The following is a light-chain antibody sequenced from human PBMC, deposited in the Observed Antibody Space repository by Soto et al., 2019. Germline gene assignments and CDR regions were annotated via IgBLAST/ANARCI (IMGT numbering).Light chain of an antibody. CDR2: AAT. CDR1: QGIKSY. CDR3: QQYSSFPWT. V-gene: IGKV1-16*02. J-gene: IGKJ1*01. Sequence: DIQMTQSTSSLSVSVGDRVTITCRASQGIKSYLVWFQQKPGKAPKSLIYAATNLQSGVPSKFSGSGSGTDFTLTIRNLQPEDFAVYYCQQYSSFPWTFGQGTKVEV.